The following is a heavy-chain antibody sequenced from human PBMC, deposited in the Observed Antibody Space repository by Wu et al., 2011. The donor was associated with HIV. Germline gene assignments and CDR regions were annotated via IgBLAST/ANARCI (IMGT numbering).Heavy chain of an antibody. CDR1: GYTFTNYD. J-gene: IGHJ4*02. CDR2: INPNSG. CDR3: AREGNSGYDWAGLDY. V-gene: IGHV1-2*02. Sequence: QVQLVQSGAEVKKPGASVKVSCKASGYTFTNYDMQWVRQAPGQGLEWMGWINPNSGDTSISTAYMELSRLRSDDTAVYYCAREGNSGYDWAGLDYWGQGTLVTVSS. D-gene: IGHD5-12*01.